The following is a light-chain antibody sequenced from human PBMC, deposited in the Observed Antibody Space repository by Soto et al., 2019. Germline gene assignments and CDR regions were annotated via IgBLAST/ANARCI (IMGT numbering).Light chain of an antibody. CDR3: SSYTGSTTLHYV. CDR1: SSDVGGYNY. CDR2: DVS. Sequence: QSVLTQPASVSGSPGQSITISCTGTSSDVGGYNYVSWYQQHPGKAPKLLIYDVSNRPSVASNRFSGSKSGNTASLTISGLQAEDDAYYYCSSYTGSTTLHYVFGTGTNVTVL. J-gene: IGLJ1*01. V-gene: IGLV2-14*01.